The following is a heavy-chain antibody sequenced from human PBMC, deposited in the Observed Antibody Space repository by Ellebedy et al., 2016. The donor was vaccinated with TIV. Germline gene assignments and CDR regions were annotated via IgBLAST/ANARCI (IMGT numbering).Heavy chain of an antibody. CDR3: ARDGAWFGDFAFDY. J-gene: IGHJ4*02. D-gene: IGHD3-10*01. CDR2: ISGSGGST. Sequence: GESLKISXAASGFTFSSYAMSWVRQAPGKGLEWVSAISGSGGSTYYADSVKGRFTISRDNSKNTLYLQMNSLRAEDTAVYYCARDGAWFGDFAFDYWGQGTLVTVSS. V-gene: IGHV3-23*01. CDR1: GFTFSSYA.